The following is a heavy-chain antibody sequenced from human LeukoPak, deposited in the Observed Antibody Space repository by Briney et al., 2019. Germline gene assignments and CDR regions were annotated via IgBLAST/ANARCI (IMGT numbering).Heavy chain of an antibody. V-gene: IGHV4-39*01. J-gene: IGHJ4*02. CDR1: GGSISSSSYY. CDR2: IYYSGST. D-gene: IGHD2-2*01. Sequence: PSETLSLTCTVSGGSISSSSYYWGWIRQPPGKGLEWIGSIYYSGSTYCNPSLKSRVTISVDTSKNQFSLKLSSVTAADTAVYYCACSVVVPAAGLAFDYWGQGTLVTVSS. CDR3: ACSVVVPAAGLAFDY.